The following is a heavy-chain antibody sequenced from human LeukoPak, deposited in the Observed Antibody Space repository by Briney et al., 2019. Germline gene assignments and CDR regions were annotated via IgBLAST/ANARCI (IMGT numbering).Heavy chain of an antibody. J-gene: IGHJ6*02. CDR1: GFTFSSYG. V-gene: IGHV3-33*01. D-gene: IGHD5-18*01. CDR2: IWYDGSNK. Sequence: GGSLRLSCAASGFTFSSYGMHWVRQAPGKGLEWVAVIWYDGSNKYYADSVKGRFTISRDNSKNTLYLQMNSLRAEDTAVYYCARDLVGLVTPPIRYYYGMDVWGQGTTVTVSS. CDR3: ARDLVGLVTPPIRYYYGMDV.